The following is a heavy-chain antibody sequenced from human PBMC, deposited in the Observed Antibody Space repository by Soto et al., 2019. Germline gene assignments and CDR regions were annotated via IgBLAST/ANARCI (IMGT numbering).Heavy chain of an antibody. V-gene: IGHV3-30*04. CDR1: GFTFSTYA. D-gene: IGHD4-17*01. J-gene: IGHJ4*02. Sequence: QVQLMESGGGVVQPGRSLRLSCAASGFTFSTYAMHWVRQAPGKGLEWVALISYDGRNKNYADSVEGRFTISRDNSKNRLSLQMNSLRAEDTAMYYCARGTTTVTTKYYVDYWGQGTLVTVSS. CDR2: ISYDGRNK. CDR3: ARGTTTVTTKYYVDY.